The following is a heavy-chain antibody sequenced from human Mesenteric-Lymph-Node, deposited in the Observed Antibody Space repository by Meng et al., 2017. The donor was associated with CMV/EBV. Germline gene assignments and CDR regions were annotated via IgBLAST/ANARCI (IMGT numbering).Heavy chain of an antibody. V-gene: IGHV3-30*14. CDR2: ISFDGSTT. D-gene: IGHD5-24*01. J-gene: IGHJ4*02. CDR1: GFTFSSYA. CDR3: AREGDGYNSPFDY. Sequence: GGSLRLSCTASGFTFSSYALHWVRQAPGKGLQWVTVISFDGSTTYYADSVKGRFTISRDNSKNTLYLQMNSLRAEDTAVYYCAREGDGYNSPFDYWGQGTLVTVSS.